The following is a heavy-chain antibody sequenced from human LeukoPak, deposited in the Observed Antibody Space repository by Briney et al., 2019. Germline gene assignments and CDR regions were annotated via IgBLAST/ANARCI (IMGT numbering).Heavy chain of an antibody. CDR1: GGTFSSYA. CDR3: ARDVGSGTYMFDF. J-gene: IGHJ4*02. D-gene: IGHD6-19*01. CDR2: IIPIFGTA. Sequence: ASVKVSCKASGGTFSSYAISRVRQAPGQGLEWMGGIIPIFGTANYAQKFQGRVIMTRDTSTSTVDMDLSSLRSDDTAVYYCARDVGSGTYMFDFWGQGTLVTVSS. V-gene: IGHV1-69*05.